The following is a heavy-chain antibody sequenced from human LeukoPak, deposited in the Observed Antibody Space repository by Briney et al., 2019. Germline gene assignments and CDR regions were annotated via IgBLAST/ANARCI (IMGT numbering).Heavy chain of an antibody. Sequence: GGSLRLSCAASGFTFSRYWMHWLRQAPGKGLVWVSRIKSDGSSTSDADSVKGRFTISRDNAKNTLYLQMNSLRAEDTAVYYCARHLDYYHGSGPAVWGQGTLVTVSS. V-gene: IGHV3-74*01. CDR3: ARHLDYYHGSGPAV. CDR2: IKSDGSST. D-gene: IGHD3-22*01. CDR1: GFTFSRYW. J-gene: IGHJ4*02.